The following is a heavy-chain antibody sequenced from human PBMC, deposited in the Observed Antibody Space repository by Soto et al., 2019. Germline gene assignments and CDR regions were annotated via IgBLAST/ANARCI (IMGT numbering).Heavy chain of an antibody. CDR1: GFIFGSYA. V-gene: IGHV3-23*01. CDR3: AKEDGYCSSSSCPFGLDV. CDR2: ISASGDFT. D-gene: IGHD2-2*03. J-gene: IGHJ6*02. Sequence: GLSLRLSCAASGFIFGSYAMGWVRQAPGKVLEWASDISASGDFTFYADSVKGRFTISRENSKNTLYLQMNSLRADDTAVYFCAKEDGYCSSSSCPFGLDVWGQGTTVTVPS.